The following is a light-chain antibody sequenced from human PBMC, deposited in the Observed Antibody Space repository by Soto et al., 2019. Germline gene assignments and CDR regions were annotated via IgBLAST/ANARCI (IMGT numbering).Light chain of an antibody. CDR3: QKYNSAPHT. Sequence: DIQMTQSPSSLSASVGDRVIITCRASQGISNYLAWYQQKPGKVPKLLIYAASTLQSGVPSRFSGSGSGTDFTLTISSLQPEDVATYYCQKYNSAPHTFGQGTKVEIK. CDR2: AAS. V-gene: IGKV1-27*01. J-gene: IGKJ1*01. CDR1: QGISNY.